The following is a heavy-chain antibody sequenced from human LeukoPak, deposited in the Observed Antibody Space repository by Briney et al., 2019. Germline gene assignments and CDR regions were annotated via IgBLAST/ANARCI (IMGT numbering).Heavy chain of an antibody. D-gene: IGHD2-2*01. J-gene: IGHJ6*03. CDR3: ARTTEGYCSSASFGFSYSYYMDV. V-gene: IGHV4-61*02. Sequence: SETLSLTCTVSGDSISSGDYYWSWIRQPAGKGLEWIGRISSSGSTNYNPSLKSRVTISVDTSKNQFSLKLSSVIAADTAVYYCARTTEGYCSSASFGFSYSYYMDVWGKGTTVTISS. CDR1: GDSISSGDYY. CDR2: ISSSGST.